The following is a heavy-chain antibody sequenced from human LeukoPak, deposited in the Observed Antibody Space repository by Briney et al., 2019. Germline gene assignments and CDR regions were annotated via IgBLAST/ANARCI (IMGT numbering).Heavy chain of an antibody. CDR2: ISAYNGHT. CDR3: ARAYSSTWYGDY. CDR1: GYISTRDG. J-gene: IGHJ4*02. D-gene: IGHD6-13*01. Sequence: GASVKVSCKASGYISTRDGFSWVRQAPGQWLEWMGWISAYNGHTNYAQNFQGRVTMTTDTSTSTAYMELRSLRSDDTAVYFCARAYSSTWYGDYWGQGTLVTVSS. V-gene: IGHV1-18*01.